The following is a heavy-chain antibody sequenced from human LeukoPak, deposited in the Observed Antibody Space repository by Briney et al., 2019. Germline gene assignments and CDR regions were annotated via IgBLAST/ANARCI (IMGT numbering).Heavy chain of an antibody. CDR2: IYYSGST. D-gene: IGHD4-17*01. CDR3: ARVRAVTCFDY. J-gene: IGHJ4*02. Sequence: TSETLSLTCTVSGGSISSSSYYWGWIRQPPGKGLEWIGSIYYSGSTYYNPSLKSRVTISVDTSKNQFSLKLSSVTAADTAVYYCARVRAVTCFDYWGQGTLVTVSS. CDR1: GGSISSSSYY. V-gene: IGHV4-39*07.